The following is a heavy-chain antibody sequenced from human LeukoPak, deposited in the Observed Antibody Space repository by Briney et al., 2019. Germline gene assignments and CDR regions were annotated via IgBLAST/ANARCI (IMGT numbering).Heavy chain of an antibody. Sequence: SLRLSCAGSGVTFSDYCMHWVRQAPGKGLEWVAVISSDGSNKYYADSVSGRFSLYRDNPKHTVYVPMHSLRPEDTAVYYCAKDGPAGGSFYFDHWGQGTLLTVSS. V-gene: IGHV3-30*18. D-gene: IGHD3-16*01. J-gene: IGHJ4*02. CDR1: GVTFSDYC. CDR2: ISSDGSNK. CDR3: AKDGPAGGSFYFDH.